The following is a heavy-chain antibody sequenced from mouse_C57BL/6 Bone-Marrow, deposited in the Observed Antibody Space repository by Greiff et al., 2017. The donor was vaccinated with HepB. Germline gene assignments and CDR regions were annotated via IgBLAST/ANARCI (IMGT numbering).Heavy chain of an antibody. J-gene: IGHJ3*01. D-gene: IGHD1-1*01. V-gene: IGHV1-81*01. Sequence: LQESGAELARPGASVKLSCKASGYTFTSYGISWVKQRTGQGLEWIGEIYPRSGNTYYNEKFKGKATLTADNSSSTAYMELRSLTSEDSAVYFCARRRELRYAFDYWGRGTLVTVSA. CDR2: IYPRSGNT. CDR1: GYTFTSYG. CDR3: ARRRELRYAFDY.